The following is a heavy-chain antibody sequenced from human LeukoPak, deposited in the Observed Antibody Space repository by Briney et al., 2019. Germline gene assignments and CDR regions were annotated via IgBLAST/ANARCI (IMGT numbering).Heavy chain of an antibody. V-gene: IGHV1-2*02. CDR2: INPKSGGT. CDR3: ARDPMAEDNYFDP. J-gene: IGHJ5*02. CDR1: GYTFTSYY. Sequence: ASVKVSCKASGYTFTSYYMHWVRQAPGQGLEWMGWINPKSGGTSYAQKFHGRVTMTRDTSISTAYMELSSLRSDDTALYYCARDPMAEDNYFDPWGQGTLVTVSS. D-gene: IGHD4-11*01.